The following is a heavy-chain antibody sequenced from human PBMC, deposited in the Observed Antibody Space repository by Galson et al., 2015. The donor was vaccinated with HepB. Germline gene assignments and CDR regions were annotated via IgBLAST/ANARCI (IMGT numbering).Heavy chain of an antibody. J-gene: IGHJ4*02. V-gene: IGHV3-23*01. CDR3: TKNSLGYSSSWFDY. Sequence: SLRLSCAASGFIFGSYAMSWVRPAPGKGLGWVSSISGTGSRTEYADSVKGRFTISRDNSRKTLYLQMNSLRAEDTAVYYCTKNSLGYSSSWFDYWGQGTLVTVSS. CDR2: ISGTGSRT. D-gene: IGHD6-13*01. CDR1: GFIFGSYA.